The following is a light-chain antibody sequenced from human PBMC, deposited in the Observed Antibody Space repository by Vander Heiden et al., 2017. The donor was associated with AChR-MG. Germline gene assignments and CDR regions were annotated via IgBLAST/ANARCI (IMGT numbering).Light chain of an antibody. CDR3: QVWDSSSDQGV. V-gene: IGLV3-21*02. CDR1: NSGSRS. J-gene: IGLJ3*02. CDR2: EDD. Sequence: SYVLTQAPSVSVAPGQTARITCGGNNSGSRSVHWSQQKPGQAPVLGGQEDDDRPEGIPERLSGSNSGNTATLTISRVEAGDEADYDGQVWDSSSDQGVFGGGNKLTVL.